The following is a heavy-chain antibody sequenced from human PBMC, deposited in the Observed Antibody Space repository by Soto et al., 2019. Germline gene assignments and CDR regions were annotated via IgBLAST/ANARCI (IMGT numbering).Heavy chain of an antibody. CDR3: AGAQVATYYYDSSGYYGFDY. CDR2: IIPIFGTA. Sequence: ASVKVSCKASGGTFSSYAISWVRQAPGQGLEWMGGIIPIFGTANYAQKFQGRVTITADKSTSTAYMELSSLRSEDTAVYYCAGAQVATYYYDSSGYYGFDYWGQGTLVTVSS. J-gene: IGHJ4*02. V-gene: IGHV1-69*06. CDR1: GGTFSSYA. D-gene: IGHD3-22*01.